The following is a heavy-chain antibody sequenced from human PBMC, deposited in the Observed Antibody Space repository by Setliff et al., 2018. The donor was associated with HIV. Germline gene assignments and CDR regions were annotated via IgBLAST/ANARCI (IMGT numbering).Heavy chain of an antibody. J-gene: IGHJ4*02. CDR3: AREATPRHSSGWVYFDY. V-gene: IGHV3-48*03. CDR2: ITGSGDTI. Sequence: GGSLRLSCAASGFTFSNYEMSWVRQAPGKGPEWVSYITGSGDTIYYAVSVKGRFTMSRDNAKDSVYLQMNTLRVEDTAVYYCAREATPRHSSGWVYFDYWGQGRMVTVSS. D-gene: IGHD6-19*01. CDR1: GFTFSNYE.